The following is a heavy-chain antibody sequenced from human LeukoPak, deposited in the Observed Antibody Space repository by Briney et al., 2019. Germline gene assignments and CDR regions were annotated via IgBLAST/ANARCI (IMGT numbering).Heavy chain of an antibody. CDR2: IYYSGST. Sequence: SETLSLTCTVSGGSISSYYWGWIRQPPGKGLEWIGSIYYSGSTYYNPSLKSRVTISVDTSKNQFSLKLSSVTAADTAVYYCARDRLSIAARQGWFDPWGQGTLVTVSS. D-gene: IGHD6-6*01. CDR3: ARDRLSIAARQGWFDP. CDR1: GGSISSYY. J-gene: IGHJ5*02. V-gene: IGHV4-39*07.